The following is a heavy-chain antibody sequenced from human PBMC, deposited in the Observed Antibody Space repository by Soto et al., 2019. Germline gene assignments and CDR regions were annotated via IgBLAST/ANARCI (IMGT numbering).Heavy chain of an antibody. J-gene: IGHJ4*02. CDR2: ISYDGSNK. Sequence: GGSLRLSCAASGFTFSSYGMHWVRQAPGKGLEWVAVISYDGSNKYYADSVEGRFTISRDNSKNTLYLQMNSLRAEDTAVYYCAKDRFYGDYETTLFDYWGQGTLVTVSS. V-gene: IGHV3-30*18. D-gene: IGHD4-17*01. CDR3: AKDRFYGDYETTLFDY. CDR1: GFTFSSYG.